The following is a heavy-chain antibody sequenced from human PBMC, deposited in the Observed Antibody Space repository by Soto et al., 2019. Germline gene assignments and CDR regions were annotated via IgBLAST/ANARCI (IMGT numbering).Heavy chain of an antibody. Sequence: QVQLVQSGAEVKKPGSSVKVSCKASGGTLSNYGISWVRQAPGQGLEWMGGIIPVFGTANYAQKFQGRVTITADESTITVYMEVSSLRSDDTAVYYCARGDATKIVVTTYYGMDVWGQGTTVTVSS. J-gene: IGHJ6*02. V-gene: IGHV1-69*12. D-gene: IGHD4-17*01. CDR2: IIPVFGTA. CDR1: GGTLSNYG. CDR3: ARGDATKIVVTTYYGMDV.